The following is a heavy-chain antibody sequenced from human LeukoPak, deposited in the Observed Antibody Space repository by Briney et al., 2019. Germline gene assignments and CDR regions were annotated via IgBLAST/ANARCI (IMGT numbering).Heavy chain of an antibody. CDR2: ISSSGSTI. D-gene: IGHD3-10*01. J-gene: IGHJ5*02. Sequence: LAGGSLRLSCAASGFTFSSYEMNWVRQAPGKGLEWVSYISSSGSTIYYADSVKGRFTISRDNAKNSLYLQMNSLRAEDTAVYYCARVVGSIWFGEFRFDPWGQGTLVTVSS. CDR1: GFTFSSYE. V-gene: IGHV3-48*03. CDR3: ARVVGSIWFGEFRFDP.